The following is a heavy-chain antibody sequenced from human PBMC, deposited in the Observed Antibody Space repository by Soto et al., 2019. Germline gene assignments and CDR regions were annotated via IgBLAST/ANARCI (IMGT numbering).Heavy chain of an antibody. CDR1: GGSFSAYY. V-gene: IGHV4-34*01. CDR2: IILSGST. J-gene: IGHJ4*02. Sequence: PSETLSLTCAVYGGSFSAYYWTWIRQPPGKGLEWIGEIILSGSTNYNPSLKSRVTISVDTSNNQFSLKLSSVTAADTAMYYCARGTEKYDSSQARSFDYWGQGILVTVSS. CDR3: ARGTEKYDSSQARSFDY. D-gene: IGHD3-22*01.